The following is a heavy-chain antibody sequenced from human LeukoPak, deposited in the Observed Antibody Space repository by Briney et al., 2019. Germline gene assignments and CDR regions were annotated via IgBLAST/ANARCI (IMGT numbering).Heavy chain of an antibody. CDR1: GGSISGYY. CDR2: LYDSGGP. J-gene: IGHJ4*02. D-gene: IGHD2/OR15-2a*01. CDR3: ARGRNIGGSDFDF. Sequence: PSETLTLTCRVSGGSISGYYWSWIRQPPGKGLEWLGYLYDSGGPTYNPYRKSRVTISVDTSKSQFSLKLTSLTAADTAVYYCARGRNIGGSDFDFWGQGTLVTVSS. V-gene: IGHV4-59*01.